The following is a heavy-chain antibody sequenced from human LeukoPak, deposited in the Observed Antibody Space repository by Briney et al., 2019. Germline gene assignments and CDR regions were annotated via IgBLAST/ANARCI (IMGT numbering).Heavy chain of an antibody. V-gene: IGHV3-23*01. CDR1: GFTFSSYA. J-gene: IGHJ3*02. Sequence: GGSLRLSCAASGFTFSSYAMCWVRQAPGKGLEWVSAISSGGSTYDADSVKGRFTISRDNSKNTLYLQMNSLRAEDTAVYYCASPSNYGDYGGNAFDIWGQGTMVTVSS. CDR3: ASPSNYGDYGGNAFDI. CDR2: ISSGGST. D-gene: IGHD4-17*01.